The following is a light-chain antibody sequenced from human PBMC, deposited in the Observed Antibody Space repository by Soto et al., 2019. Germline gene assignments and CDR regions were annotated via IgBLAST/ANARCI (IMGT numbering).Light chain of an antibody. V-gene: IGKV1-5*01. CDR2: DAS. Sequence: IHMTHSPSSLSASVLYRVTITCLASQSISSWLAWYQQKPGKAPKLLIYDASGLETGVPSRFSGSGSGTEFTLAISSLQPDDFATYYCQQYNRYSRTFGQGTKVDIK. J-gene: IGKJ1*01. CDR1: QSISSW. CDR3: QQYNRYSRT.